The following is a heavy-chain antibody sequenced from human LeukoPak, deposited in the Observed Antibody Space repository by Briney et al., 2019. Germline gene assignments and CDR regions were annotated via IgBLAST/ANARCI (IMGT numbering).Heavy chain of an antibody. D-gene: IGHD3-22*01. J-gene: IGHJ4*02. CDR1: GGTFSSYA. CDR3: ARSNTYYYDSSGYYADY. V-gene: IGHV1-69*05. CDR2: IIPIFGTA. Sequence: SVKVSCKASGGTFSSYAISWVRQAPGQGLEWMGGIIPIFGTANYAQKVQGRVTITTDESTSTAYMELSSLRSEATAVYYCARSNTYYYDSSGYYADYWGQGTLVTVSS.